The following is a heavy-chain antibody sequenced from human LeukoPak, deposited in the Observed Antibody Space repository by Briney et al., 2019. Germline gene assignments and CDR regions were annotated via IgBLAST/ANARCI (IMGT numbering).Heavy chain of an antibody. J-gene: IGHJ5*02. V-gene: IGHV1-69*04. D-gene: IGHD2-2*01. CDR2: IIPTLGIA. Sequence: SVKVSCKASGGTFSSYAISWVRQAPGQGLEWMGRIIPTLGIANYAQKFQGRVTITADKSTSTAYMELSSLRSEDTAVYYCARGGLGYCSSTSCRNWFDPWGQGTLVTVSS. CDR3: ARGGLGYCSSTSCRNWFDP. CDR1: GGTFSSYA.